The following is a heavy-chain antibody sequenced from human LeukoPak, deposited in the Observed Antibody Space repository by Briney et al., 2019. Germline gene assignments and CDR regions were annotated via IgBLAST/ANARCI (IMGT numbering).Heavy chain of an antibody. J-gene: IGHJ3*02. V-gene: IGHV3-23*01. CDR1: GFTFSNND. Sequence: PGGSLRLSCAASGFTFSNNDMSWVRQAPGKGLEWVSAISGSGGSTYYADSVKGRFTISRDNSKNTLYLQMNSLRAEDTAVYYCAKDREGSFDIWGQGTMVTVSS. CDR2: ISGSGGST. CDR3: AKDREGSFDI.